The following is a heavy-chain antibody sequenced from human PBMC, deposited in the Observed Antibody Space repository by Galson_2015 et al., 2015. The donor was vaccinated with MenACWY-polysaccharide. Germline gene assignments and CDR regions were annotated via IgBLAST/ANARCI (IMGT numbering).Heavy chain of an antibody. CDR2: VYPGDSDT. V-gene: IGHV5-51*01. CDR3: ARLLPEGGYDYFDY. Sequence: QSGAEVKEPGESLKISCKGSGYRFTNYWIGWVRQMPGKGLDWMGIVYPGDSDTRYSPSFQGQVTISADKSISTAYLQWSSLKASDTAMYYCARLLPEGGYDYFDYWGQGTLVTVSS. CDR1: GYRFTNYW. D-gene: IGHD5-12*01. J-gene: IGHJ4*02.